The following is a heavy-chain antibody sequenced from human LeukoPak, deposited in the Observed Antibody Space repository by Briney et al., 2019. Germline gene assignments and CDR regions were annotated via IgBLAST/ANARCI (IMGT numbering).Heavy chain of an antibody. V-gene: IGHV4-59*01. CDR2: IYYSGST. CDR3: AREGDGYNYNRFDP. Sequence: PSETLSLTCTVSGGSISSYYWSWIRQPPGKGLEWIGYIYYSGSTNYNPSLKSRVTISVDTSKNQFSLKLSSVTAADTAVYYCAREGDGYNYNRFDPWGQGTLVTVSS. J-gene: IGHJ5*02. D-gene: IGHD5-24*01. CDR1: GGSISSYY.